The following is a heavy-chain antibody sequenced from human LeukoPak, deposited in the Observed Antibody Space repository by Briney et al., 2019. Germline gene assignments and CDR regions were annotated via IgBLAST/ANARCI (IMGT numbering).Heavy chain of an antibody. Sequence: ASVKVSCKASGYTFTSYGISWVRQAPGQGLEWMGWISAYNGNTNYAQKLQGRVTMTTDTSTSTAYMELRSLRSDDTAVYYCARDEDTMVRGVAPLDYWGQGTLVTVSS. V-gene: IGHV1-18*01. CDR2: ISAYNGNT. CDR1: GYTFTSYG. D-gene: IGHD3-10*01. J-gene: IGHJ4*02. CDR3: ARDEDTMVRGVAPLDY.